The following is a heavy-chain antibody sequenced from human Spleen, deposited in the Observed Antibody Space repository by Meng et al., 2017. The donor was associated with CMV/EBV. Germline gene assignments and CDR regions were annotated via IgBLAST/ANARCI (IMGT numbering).Heavy chain of an antibody. D-gene: IGHD3-16*01. J-gene: IGHJ4*02. Sequence: GSLRLSCSVSGDSISSSSFYWGWIRQPPGRGLEWIGTIYYTGRTFYNPSLKSRVTISADKSTNRFSLRLNSVTAADTAVYYCARDRDVNYGLFDYWGQGTLVTVSS. V-gene: IGHV4-39*07. CDR1: GDSISSSSFY. CDR2: IYYTGRT. CDR3: ARDRDVNYGLFDY.